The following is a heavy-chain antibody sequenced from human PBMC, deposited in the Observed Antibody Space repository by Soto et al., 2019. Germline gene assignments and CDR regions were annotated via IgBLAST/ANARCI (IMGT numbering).Heavy chain of an antibody. Sequence: QVQLQESGPGLVKPSQTLSLTCTVSGGSISSGDYYWRWIRQPPGKGLEWIGYIYYSGSTYYNRSLKTRVTISVDTSKNQFYRKLSTVTAADTAVYYCARGGRGVPAEGYWGQGTLVTVSS. D-gene: IGHD2-2*01. V-gene: IGHV4-30-4*01. CDR3: ARGGRGVPAEGY. CDR1: GGSISSGDYY. J-gene: IGHJ4*02. CDR2: IYYSGST.